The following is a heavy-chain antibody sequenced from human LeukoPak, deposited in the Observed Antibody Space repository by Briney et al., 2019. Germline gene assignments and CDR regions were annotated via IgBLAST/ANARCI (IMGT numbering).Heavy chain of an antibody. CDR2: ISAYNGNT. D-gene: IGHD6-19*01. Sequence: ASAKVSCKASGYTFTSYGISWVRQAPGQGLEWMGWISAYNGNTNYAQKLQGRATMTTDTSTSTAYMELRSLRSDDTAVYYCARGPRVIAVAGSWGGDYWGQGTLVTVSS. CDR1: GYTFTSYG. CDR3: ARGPRVIAVAGSWGGDY. J-gene: IGHJ4*02. V-gene: IGHV1-18*01.